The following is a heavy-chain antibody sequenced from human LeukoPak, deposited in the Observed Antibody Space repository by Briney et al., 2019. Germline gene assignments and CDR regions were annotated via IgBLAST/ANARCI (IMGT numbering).Heavy chain of an antibody. CDR3: AKDLGYSYGRYYFDY. CDR2: ISGSGGST. Sequence: GGSLRLSCAASGFTFSSYAMSWVRQAPGKGLEWVSAISGSGGSTYYADSVKGRFTISRDNSKNTLYLQMNSLRAEGTAVYYCAKDLGYSYGRYYFDYWGQGTLVTVSS. V-gene: IGHV3-23*01. CDR1: GFTFSSYA. D-gene: IGHD5-18*01. J-gene: IGHJ4*02.